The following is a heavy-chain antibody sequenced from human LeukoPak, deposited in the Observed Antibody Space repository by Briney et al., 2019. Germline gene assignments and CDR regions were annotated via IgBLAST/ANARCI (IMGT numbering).Heavy chain of an antibody. CDR3: ARGLRWPDV. J-gene: IGHJ6*04. D-gene: IGHD4-23*01. Sequence: GGSLRLSSAASGVTFSSYSMNWVRHAPGNRLEWVSYISSSSSYIYYADSVKGRFTISRDNAKNSLYLQMNSLRTEDTAVYYCARGLRWPDVWGKGTTVTVSS. V-gene: IGHV3-21*01. CDR1: GVTFSSYS. CDR2: ISSSSSYI.